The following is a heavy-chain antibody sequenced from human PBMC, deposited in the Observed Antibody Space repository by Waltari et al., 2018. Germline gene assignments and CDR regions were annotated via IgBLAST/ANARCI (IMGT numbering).Heavy chain of an antibody. Sequence: EVQLLESGGGLVQPGGSLRLSCAASGFTFSSYAMSWVRQAPGKGLEWVSVIYSGGSTYYADSVKGWFTISRDNSKNTLYLQMNSLRAEDTAVYYCAKDPPYGSSSSWGQGTLVTVSS. D-gene: IGHD6-6*01. V-gene: IGHV3-23*03. CDR1: GFTFSSYA. CDR2: IYSGGST. J-gene: IGHJ5*02. CDR3: AKDPPYGSSSS.